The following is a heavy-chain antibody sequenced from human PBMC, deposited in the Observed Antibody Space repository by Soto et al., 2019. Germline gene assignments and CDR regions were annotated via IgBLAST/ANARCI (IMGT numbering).Heavy chain of an antibody. CDR3: AGAPGYSYGYPFDY. CDR1: GGSFSGYY. CDR2: INHSGST. Sequence: SETLSLTCAVYGGSFSGYYWSCIRQPPGKGLDWSGEINHSGSTNYNPSLKSRVTISVDTAKNEFSLKLSSVTAADTAVYYCAGAPGYSYGYPFDYGGQGTLVTVSS. D-gene: IGHD5-18*01. V-gene: IGHV4-34*01. J-gene: IGHJ4*02.